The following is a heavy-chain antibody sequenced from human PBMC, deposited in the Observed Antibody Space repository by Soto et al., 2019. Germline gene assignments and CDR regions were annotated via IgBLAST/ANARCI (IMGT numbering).Heavy chain of an antibody. D-gene: IGHD4-17*01. CDR3: VREDAGGDYGAFDI. V-gene: IGHV4-59*13. J-gene: IGHJ3*02. Sequence: SETLSLTCTVSGGSISSYYWSWIRQPPGKGLEWIGYIYYSGSTNYNPSLKSRVTISVDTSKNQFSLKLSSVTAADTAVYYCVREDAGGDYGAFDIWGQGTMVTV. CDR1: GGSISSYY. CDR2: IYYSGST.